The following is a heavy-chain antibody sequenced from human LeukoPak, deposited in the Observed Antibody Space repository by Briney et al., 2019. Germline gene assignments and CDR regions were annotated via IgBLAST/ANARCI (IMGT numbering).Heavy chain of an antibody. D-gene: IGHD3-3*01. CDR2: IYYSGST. Sequence: SQTLSLTCTVSGGSSSSYYWSWIPQPPGKELEWIGYIYYSGSTNYNPSLKSRVTISVDTSKNQFSLKLSSVTAADTAVYYCARDMYYDFWSGYSDYWGQGTLVTVSS. V-gene: IGHV4-59*12. CDR1: GGSSSSYY. CDR3: ARDMYYDFWSGYSDY. J-gene: IGHJ4*02.